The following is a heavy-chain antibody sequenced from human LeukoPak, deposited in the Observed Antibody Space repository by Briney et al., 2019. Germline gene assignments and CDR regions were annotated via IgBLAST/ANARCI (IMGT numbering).Heavy chain of an antibody. CDR3: ARGDYDYVWGSYRHYYYYMDV. CDR2: IYTSGTT. Sequence: SQTLSLTCTVSGGSITSGAYYYSWIWQAAGKGLEWIGHIYTSGTTKYNPSLKSRVTISVDTSKNQFSLKLSSVTAADTAVYYCARGDYDYVWGSYRHYYYYMDVWGKGTTVTVSS. J-gene: IGHJ6*03. CDR1: GGSITSGAYY. V-gene: IGHV4-61*09. D-gene: IGHD3-16*02.